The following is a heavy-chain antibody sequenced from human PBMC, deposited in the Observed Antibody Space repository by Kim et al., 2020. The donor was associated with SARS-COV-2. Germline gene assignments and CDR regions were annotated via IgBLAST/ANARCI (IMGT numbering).Heavy chain of an antibody. Sequence: SETLSLTCTVSGGSISSSRYYWGWIRQSPGKGLEWIGSIDYSGSTYYNPSLKSRLTISVDTSKNKFSLKVRSVTAADTAVVYCATPTAGVSFDAFTIWG. CDR3: ATPTAGVSFDAFTI. D-gene: IGHD3-10*01. V-gene: IGHV4-39*01. CDR2: IDYSGST. CDR1: GGSISSSRYY. J-gene: IGHJ3*02.